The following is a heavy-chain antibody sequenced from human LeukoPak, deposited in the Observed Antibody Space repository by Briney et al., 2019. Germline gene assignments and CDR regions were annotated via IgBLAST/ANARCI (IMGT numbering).Heavy chain of an antibody. CDR1: GGSISSSSYY. V-gene: IGHV4-39*01. CDR3: ASVVGATRVAY. J-gene: IGHJ4*02. D-gene: IGHD1-26*01. Sequence: PSETLSLTCTVSGGSISSSSYYWGWIRQPPGKGLEWIGSIYYSGSTYYNPSLKSRVTISVDTSKNQFSLKLSSVTAADTAVYYCASVVGATRVAYWGQGTLVTVSS. CDR2: IYYSGST.